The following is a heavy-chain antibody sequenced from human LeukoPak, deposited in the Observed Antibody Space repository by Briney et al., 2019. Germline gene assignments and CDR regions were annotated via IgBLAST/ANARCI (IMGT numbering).Heavy chain of an antibody. J-gene: IGHJ4*02. D-gene: IGHD1-14*01. CDR1: GFTFDDYA. CDR2: ISWNSGSI. CDR3: ARDSYRALEY. V-gene: IGHV3-9*01. Sequence: GRSLRLSCAASGFTFDDYAMHWVRQAPGKGLEWVSGISWNSGSIGYADSVKGRFTISRDNAKNSLYLQMHSLRAEDTAVYYCARDSYRALEYWGQGTLVTVSS.